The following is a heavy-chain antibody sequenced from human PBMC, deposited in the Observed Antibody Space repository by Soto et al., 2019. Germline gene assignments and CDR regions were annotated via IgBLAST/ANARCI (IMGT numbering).Heavy chain of an antibody. D-gene: IGHD4-17*01. CDR2: IYYSGST. CDR3: ARGLSVTLFDN. V-gene: IGHV4-31*03. CDR1: GGSISTGGYY. J-gene: IGHJ4*02. Sequence: SETLSLTCTVSGGSISTGGYYWTWIRQHPGKGLEWIGYIYYSGSTYYNPSLKSRVTISVDTSKNQFSLKLSSVTAADTAVYNWARGLSVTLFDNGGQGTLVTVS.